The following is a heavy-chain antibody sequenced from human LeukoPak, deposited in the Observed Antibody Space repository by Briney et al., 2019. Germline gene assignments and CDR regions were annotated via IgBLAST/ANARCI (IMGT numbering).Heavy chain of an antibody. D-gene: IGHD6-13*01. CDR1: GFTFSSYA. Sequence: GGSLRLSCAASGFTFSSYAMSWVRQAPGKGLEWLSAFSGRGGGTYYADSVKGRFTISRDNSKNTLYLQMNSLRAEDTAVYYCAKTAGIAAAADFDYWGQGTLVTVSS. V-gene: IGHV3-23*01. J-gene: IGHJ4*02. CDR2: FSGRGGGT. CDR3: AKTAGIAAAADFDY.